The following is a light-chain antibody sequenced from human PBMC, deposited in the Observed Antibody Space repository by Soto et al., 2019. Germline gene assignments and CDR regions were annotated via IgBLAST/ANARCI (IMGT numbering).Light chain of an antibody. CDR1: HDIYST. J-gene: IGKJ1*01. CDR2: RAS. CDR3: LQYVNSPRT. Sequence: DIVMTQSPATLSVSPGERATLSCTASHDIYSTVAWFQQRPGKPPRVLIYRASTRPTGVPPRFSGSGSGTDFTLAIVSLEPEDSAAYYCLQYVNSPRTFGQGTKVDIK. V-gene: IGKV3-15*01.